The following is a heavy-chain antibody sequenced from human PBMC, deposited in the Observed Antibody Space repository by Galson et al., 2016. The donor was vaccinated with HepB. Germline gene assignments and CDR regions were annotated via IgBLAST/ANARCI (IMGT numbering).Heavy chain of an antibody. V-gene: IGHV1-3*01. J-gene: IGHJ4*02. CDR2: INPLTGDT. D-gene: IGHD1-26*01. CDR1: GYTFIRYS. CDR3: AKDRSGTYDY. Sequence: SVKVSCKASGYTFIRYSIHWVRQAPGERLEWLGWINPLTGDTKYSERLQGRVSMTSDTSASTVYMELNGLRSEDTGLYFCAKDRSGTYDYWGPGTLVTVSS.